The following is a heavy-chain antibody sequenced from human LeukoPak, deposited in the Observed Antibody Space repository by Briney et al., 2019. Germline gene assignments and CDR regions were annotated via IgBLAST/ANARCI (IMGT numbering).Heavy chain of an antibody. CDR2: VYPGDSHT. J-gene: IGHJ6*02. V-gene: IGHV5-51*01. Sequence: GSRKISCQGSGYSFTTYWIAWVRQMPGKGLEWMGIVYPGDSHTKYSPSFQGQVTISVLQSISAAYLRWRSLKASDTAIYYCARRAGSGFYEYSGMDVWGQGTTVTVSS. CDR3: ARRAGSGFYEYSGMDV. CDR1: GYSFTTYW. D-gene: IGHD3-3*01.